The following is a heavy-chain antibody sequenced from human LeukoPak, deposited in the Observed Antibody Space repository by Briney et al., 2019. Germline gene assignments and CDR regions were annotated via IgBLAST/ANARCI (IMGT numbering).Heavy chain of an antibody. CDR1: GGSISSYY. V-gene: IGHV4-59*12. Sequence: PSETLSLTCTVSGGSISSYYWSWIRQPPGKGLEWIGYIYYSGSTNYNPSLKSRVTISVDTSKNQFSLKLSSVTAADTAVYYCARGVVPAANPYYYGMDVWGQGTTVTVSS. D-gene: IGHD2-2*01. CDR2: IYYSGST. J-gene: IGHJ6*02. CDR3: ARGVVPAANPYYYGMDV.